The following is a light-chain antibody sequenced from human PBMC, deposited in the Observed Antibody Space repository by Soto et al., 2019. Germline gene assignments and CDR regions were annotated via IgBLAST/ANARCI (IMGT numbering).Light chain of an antibody. V-gene: IGKV1-8*01. CDR1: QGISSF. CDR2: AAA. CDR3: QQYLSYPYT. J-gene: IGKJ2*01. Sequence: AIRMTQSPSSISASTEDRVTITCRASQGISSFLAWYQQKPGKAPKLLIYAAATLERGAPSRFSASRSGTDFTLTVSRLQFEDFATYFCQQYLSYPYTFGQGTKLEI.